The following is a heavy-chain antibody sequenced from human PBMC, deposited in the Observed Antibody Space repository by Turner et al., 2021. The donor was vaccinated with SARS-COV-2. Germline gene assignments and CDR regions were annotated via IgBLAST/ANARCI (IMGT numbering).Heavy chain of an antibody. CDR2: INHSGST. CDR1: GGSFSDYY. V-gene: IGHV4-34*01. Sequence: VDGGSFSDYYWSWIRQPPGKGLEWMGEINHSGSTNYNPCLKSRVTISVDTSLYFSSRRRHTVLVSDWSADVCSSDLMVIIDTIRGADASNYGMDVWGQGTTVTVSS. D-gene: IGHD2-21*01. J-gene: IGHJ6*02. CDR3: SSDLMVIIDTIRGADASNYGMDV.